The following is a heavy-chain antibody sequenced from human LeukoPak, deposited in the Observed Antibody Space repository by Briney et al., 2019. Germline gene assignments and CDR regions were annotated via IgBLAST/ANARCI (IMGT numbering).Heavy chain of an antibody. V-gene: IGHV3-74*01. J-gene: IGHJ4*02. D-gene: IGHD3-16*01. Sequence: GGSLRLSCAASGFTFSSYWMHWVRQAPGKGLVWVSRINSDGSDTSYADSVKGRFTISRDNVKNTLYLQMNSLRAEDTAVYYCATTPSLTPNYWGQGTLVTVSS. CDR3: ATTPSLTPNY. CDR1: GFTFSSYW. CDR2: INSDGSDT.